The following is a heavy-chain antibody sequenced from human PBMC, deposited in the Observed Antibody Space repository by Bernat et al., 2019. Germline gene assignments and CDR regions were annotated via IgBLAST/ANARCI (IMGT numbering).Heavy chain of an antibody. D-gene: IGHD1-26*01. CDR1: GGSISSRTYN. CDR2: IYYSGST. V-gene: IGHV4-39*01. CDR3: ARPRGDYYYYYMDV. J-gene: IGHJ6*03. Sequence: QLQPQESCPGLVKPSETLSLTCIVSGGSISSRTYNWGWIRQPPGKGLEWIGNIYYSGSTYYNPSLKSRVTISVDPSKNQFSLNLCSVTAADTAVYYCARPRGDYYYYYMDVWGKGTTVTVSS.